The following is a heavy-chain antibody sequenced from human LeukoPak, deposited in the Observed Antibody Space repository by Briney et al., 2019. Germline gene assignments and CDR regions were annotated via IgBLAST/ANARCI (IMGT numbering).Heavy chain of an antibody. CDR3: AREASLASYYFDY. CDR1: GGSISSGGYS. CDR2: IYHSGST. Sequence: SQTLSLTCAVSGGSISSGGYSWSWIRQPPGKGLEWIGYIYHSGSTYYNPSLKSRVTISVDRSKNQFSLKLSSVTAADTAVYYCAREASLASYYFDYWGQGTLVTVSS. J-gene: IGHJ4*02. V-gene: IGHV4-30-2*01.